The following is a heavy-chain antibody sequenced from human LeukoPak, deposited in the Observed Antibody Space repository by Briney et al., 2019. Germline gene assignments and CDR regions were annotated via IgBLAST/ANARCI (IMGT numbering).Heavy chain of an antibody. Sequence: ASVKVSCKASGYTFTSYGISWVRQAPGQGLEWMGWISAYNGNTNYAQKLHGRVTMTTDTSTSTAYMELRSLRSDDTAVYYCARRTYYYDSSGYYPFDYWGQGTLVTVSS. CDR1: GYTFTSYG. V-gene: IGHV1-18*01. J-gene: IGHJ4*02. CDR3: ARRTYYYDSSGYYPFDY. CDR2: ISAYNGNT. D-gene: IGHD3-22*01.